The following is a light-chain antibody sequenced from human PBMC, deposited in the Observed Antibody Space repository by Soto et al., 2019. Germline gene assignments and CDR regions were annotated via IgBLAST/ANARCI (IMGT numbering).Light chain of an antibody. CDR2: DAS. J-gene: IGKJ5*01. V-gene: IGKV1-33*01. CDR1: QDINKN. Sequence: DIQMTQSPSSLSASEGDRFTIXXQASQDINKNLIWYQQKPGKAPKXMIYDASDLETGVPSRFSGSGSGTGFTFTISSLQPEDFATYYCQQYESLPLTFGQGTRLEIK. CDR3: QQYESLPLT.